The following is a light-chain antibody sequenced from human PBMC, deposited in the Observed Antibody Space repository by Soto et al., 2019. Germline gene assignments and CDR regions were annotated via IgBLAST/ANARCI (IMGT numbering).Light chain of an antibody. J-gene: IGKJ5*01. Sequence: ETVMKQSPATLSVSPGERATLSCRASQSVSSKLAWYQQKPGQAPRLLIYGASTRATDIPARFSGSGSGTEFTLSISSLQSEDSAVYYCQQYNNWPPITFGQGTRLEIK. CDR3: QQYNNWPPIT. V-gene: IGKV3D-15*01. CDR2: GAS. CDR1: QSVSSK.